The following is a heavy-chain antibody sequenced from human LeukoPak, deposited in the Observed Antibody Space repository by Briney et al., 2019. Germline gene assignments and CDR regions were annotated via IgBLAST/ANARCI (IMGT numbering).Heavy chain of an antibody. D-gene: IGHD4-23*01. V-gene: IGHV4-59*01. CDR3: ARLVVTPAPFDY. CDR2: IYYSGST. Sequence: SETLSLTCTVSGGSISSYYWSWIRQPPGKGLEWIGYIYYSGSTNYNPSLKSRVTISVDTSKDQFSLKLSSATAADTAVYYCARLVVTPAPFDYWGQGTLVTVSS. CDR1: GGSISSYY. J-gene: IGHJ4*02.